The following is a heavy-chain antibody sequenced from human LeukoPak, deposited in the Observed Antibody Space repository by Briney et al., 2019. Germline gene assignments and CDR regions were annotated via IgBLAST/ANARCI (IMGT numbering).Heavy chain of an antibody. CDR1: GFTFSSYA. D-gene: IGHD2-2*01. CDR3: AKTYCSSTSCLYFDY. CDR2: M. Sequence: GGSLRLSCAASGFTFSSYAMSWVRQAPGKGLEWVSAMSVKGRFTISRDNSKNTLYLQMNSLRAEDTALYYCAKTYCSSTSCLYFDYWGQGTLVTVSS. J-gene: IGHJ4*02. V-gene: IGHV3-23*01.